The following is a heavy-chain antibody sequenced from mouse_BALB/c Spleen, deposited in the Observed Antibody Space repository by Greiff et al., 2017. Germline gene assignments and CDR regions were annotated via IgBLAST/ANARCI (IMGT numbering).Heavy chain of an antibody. CDR1: GYTFTSYT. CDR2: INPSSGYT. D-gene: IGHD1-2*01. V-gene: IGHV1-4*01. Sequence: QVQLQQSGAELARPGASVKMSCKASGYTFTSYTMHWVKQRPGQGLEWIGYINPSSGYTNYNQKFKDKATLTADKSSSTAYMQLSSLTSEDSAVYYCAPTTATSWFAYWGQGTLVTVSA. CDR3: APTTATSWFAY. J-gene: IGHJ3*01.